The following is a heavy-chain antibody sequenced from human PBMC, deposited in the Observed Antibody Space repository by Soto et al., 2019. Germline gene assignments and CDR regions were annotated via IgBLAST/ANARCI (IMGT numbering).Heavy chain of an antibody. CDR2: IYPGDSDT. CDR3: ARQVKDYYYYYGMDV. Sequence: GESLKISCNGSGYSFTSYWIRWVRQMPGKGLEWMGIIYPGDSDTRYSPSFQGQVTISADKSISTAYLQWSSLKASDTAMYYCARQVKDYYYYYGMDVWGQGTTVTVSS. J-gene: IGHJ6*02. V-gene: IGHV5-51*01. CDR1: GYSFTSYW.